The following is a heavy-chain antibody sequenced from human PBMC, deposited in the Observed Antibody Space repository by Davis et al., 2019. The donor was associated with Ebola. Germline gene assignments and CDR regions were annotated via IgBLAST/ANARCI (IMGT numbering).Heavy chain of an antibody. CDR1: GFSFRSYT. Sequence: PGGSLRLSCAGSGFSFRSYTMHWVRQAPDRGLECVASITWDGRHNDYADSVKGRFTISRDTSKNTMFLQMNSLTIEDTAIYSCARDGLGGALDGFDIWGRGTKVTVSS. V-gene: IGHV3-30*04. CDR2: ITWDGRHN. D-gene: IGHD1-26*01. J-gene: IGHJ3*02. CDR3: ARDGLGGALDGFDI.